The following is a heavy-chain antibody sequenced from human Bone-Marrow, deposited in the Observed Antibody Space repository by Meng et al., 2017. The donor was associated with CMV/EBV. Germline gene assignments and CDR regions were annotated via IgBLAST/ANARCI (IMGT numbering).Heavy chain of an antibody. CDR1: GYTLTEFS. CDR3: ASYSSGCLNY. J-gene: IGHJ4*02. V-gene: IGHV1-69*10. CDR2: IIPILGIA. D-gene: IGHD6-19*01. Sequence: SVKVSCKISGYTLTEFSIHWVRQAPGKGLEWMGGIIPILGIANYAQKFQGRVTITADKSTSTAYMELSSLRSEDTAVYYCASYSSGCLNYWGQGTLVTVSS.